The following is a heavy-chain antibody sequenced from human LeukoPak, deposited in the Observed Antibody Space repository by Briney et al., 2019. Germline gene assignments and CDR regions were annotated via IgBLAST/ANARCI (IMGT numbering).Heavy chain of an antibody. V-gene: IGHV3-7*04. CDR1: GFSFSTSW. Sequence: GGSLRLSCAGSGFSFSTSWMGWVRQVPGKGLQWVANIKQDGSEKYYVDSVKGRFTISRDNPEKSLYLQMSSLRVEDTAVYYCARSQWLRFDAFDLWGQGTMVTVSS. D-gene: IGHD5-12*01. CDR3: ARSQWLRFDAFDL. CDR2: IKQDGSEK. J-gene: IGHJ3*01.